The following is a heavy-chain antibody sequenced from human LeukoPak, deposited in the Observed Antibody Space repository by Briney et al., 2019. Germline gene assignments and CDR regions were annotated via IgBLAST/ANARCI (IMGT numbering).Heavy chain of an antibody. CDR1: GGTFSSYA. CDR3: ARGGDGYNLYYFDY. Sequence: GASVKVSCKASGGTFSSYAISWVRQAPGQGLEWMGRIIPIFGTANYAQKFQGRVTITTDESTSTDYMELSSLRSEDTAVYYCARGGDGYNLYYFDYWGQGTLVTVSS. J-gene: IGHJ4*02. V-gene: IGHV1-69*05. CDR2: IIPIFGTA. D-gene: IGHD5-24*01.